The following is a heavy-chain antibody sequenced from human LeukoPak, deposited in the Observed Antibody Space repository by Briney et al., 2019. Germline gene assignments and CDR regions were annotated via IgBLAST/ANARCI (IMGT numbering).Heavy chain of an antibody. CDR3: ARGRYNYALEDYFDY. Sequence: GSLRLSCAASGFTFSTYGMNWVRQPPGKGLEWIGYIYYSGSTNYNPSLKSRVTISGDTSKNQVSLKVSSVTAADTAVYYCARGRYNYALEDYFDYWGQGTLVTVSS. D-gene: IGHD5-18*01. V-gene: IGHV4-59*01. CDR2: IYYSGST. J-gene: IGHJ4*02. CDR1: GFTFSTYG.